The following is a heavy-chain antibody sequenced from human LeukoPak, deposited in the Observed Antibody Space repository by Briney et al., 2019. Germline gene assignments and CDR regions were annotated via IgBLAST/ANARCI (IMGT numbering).Heavy chain of an antibody. CDR1: GFTFDDYA. Sequence: GGSLRLSRAASGFTFDDYAMHWVRQAPGKGLEWVSLISGDGGSTYYADSVKGRFTISRDNSKNSLYLQMNSLRTEDTALYYCAKEEGIAAAGTRWFDPWGQGTLVTVSS. CDR3: AKEEGIAAAGTRWFDP. D-gene: IGHD6-13*01. V-gene: IGHV3-43*02. CDR2: ISGDGGST. J-gene: IGHJ5*02.